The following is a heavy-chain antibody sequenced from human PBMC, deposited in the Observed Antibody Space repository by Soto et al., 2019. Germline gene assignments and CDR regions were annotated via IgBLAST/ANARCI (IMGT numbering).Heavy chain of an antibody. CDR2: INAGNGNT. J-gene: IGHJ4*02. Sequence: GASVKVSCKASGYTFSNYGIHWVRQAPGQRLGWMGLINAGNGNTKYSQNFQGRVTLTRDTSASTAYMELSSLRSEDTAVYYCASCPQNCITSSPCCPFFDYWGQGTLVTVSS. CDR3: ASCPQNCITSSPCCPFFDY. CDR1: GYTFSNYG. D-gene: IGHD3-10*01. V-gene: IGHV1-3*01.